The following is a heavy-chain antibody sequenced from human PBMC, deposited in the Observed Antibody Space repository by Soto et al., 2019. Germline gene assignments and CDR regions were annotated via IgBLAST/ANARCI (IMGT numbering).Heavy chain of an antibody. CDR2: INPGNGNT. D-gene: IGHD6-13*01. Sequence: ASVKVSCKASGYTFINYAMHWVRQAPGQRLEWMGWINPGNGNTKYSQKFQGRVTITRDTSASTAYMELSSLRSEDTAVYYCASEAIAAAAVYGMDVWGQGTTVTVSS. CDR3: ASEAIAAAAVYGMDV. CDR1: GYTFINYA. V-gene: IGHV1-3*01. J-gene: IGHJ6*02.